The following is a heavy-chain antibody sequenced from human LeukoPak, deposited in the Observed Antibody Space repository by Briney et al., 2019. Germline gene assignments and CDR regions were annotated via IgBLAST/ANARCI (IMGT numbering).Heavy chain of an antibody. CDR1: GYTFTGYY. CDR3: ARILPGELLYYYYYMDV. J-gene: IGHJ6*03. V-gene: IGHV1-18*04. CDR2: ISAYNGNT. D-gene: IGHD3-16*01. Sequence: ASVKVSCKASGYTFTGYYIHWVRQAPGQGLEWMGWISAYNGNTNYAQKLQGRVTMTTDTSTSTAYMELRSLRSDDTAVYYCARILPGELLYYYYYMDVWGKGTTVTISS.